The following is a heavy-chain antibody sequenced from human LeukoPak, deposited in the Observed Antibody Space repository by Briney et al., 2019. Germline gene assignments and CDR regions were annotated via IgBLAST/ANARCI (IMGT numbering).Heavy chain of an antibody. J-gene: IGHJ4*02. Sequence: GASVKVSCKASGYTFTHYGITGWRQAPGHGLKWMGWISAYNGNTNYAQKLQGRVTMITDTSTSTDYMELRSLKSDDTAVYYCAREVAATLIDYWGQGTLVTVSS. V-gene: IGHV1-18*01. CDR3: AREVAATLIDY. CDR1: GYTFTHYG. D-gene: IGHD2-15*01. CDR2: ISAYNGNT.